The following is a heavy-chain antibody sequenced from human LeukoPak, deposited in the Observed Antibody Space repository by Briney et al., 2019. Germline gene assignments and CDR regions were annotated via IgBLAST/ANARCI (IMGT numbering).Heavy chain of an antibody. CDR1: GGSISSSSYY. Sequence: SETLSLTCTVSGGSISSSSYYWGWIRQPPGKGLEWIGSIYYSGSTYYNPSLKSRVTISVDTSKNQFSLKLSSVTAADTAVYYCASLSTYYYDSGGSYYFDYWGQGTLVTVSS. D-gene: IGHD3-22*01. J-gene: IGHJ4*02. V-gene: IGHV4-39*01. CDR3: ASLSTYYYDSGGSYYFDY. CDR2: IYYSGST.